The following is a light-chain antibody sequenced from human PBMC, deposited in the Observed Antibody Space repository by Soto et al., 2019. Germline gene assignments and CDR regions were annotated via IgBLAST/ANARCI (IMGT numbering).Light chain of an antibody. CDR1: QGISNY. V-gene: IGKV1-33*01. CDR2: DAS. Sequence: DIQMIQSPSPLSASVGDIVTITCQASQGISNYFTWYQQKPGKAPKLLIYDASSLERGVPSRFRGRVSGTDFTVTISSLQPEEFATYYCQQYDHLPRTFGRGTKVEIK. J-gene: IGKJ4*02. CDR3: QQYDHLPRT.